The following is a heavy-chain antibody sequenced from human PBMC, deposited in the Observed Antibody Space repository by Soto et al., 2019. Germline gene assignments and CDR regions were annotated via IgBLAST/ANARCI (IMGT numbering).Heavy chain of an antibody. Sequence: GGSLRLSCAASGFTFSSYAMSWVRQAPGKGLEWVSAISGSGGSTYYADSVKGRFTISRDNSKNTLYLQMNSLRAEDTAVYYCAKDYGSGYPTNPDAFDIWGQGTMVTVSS. D-gene: IGHD3-10*01. CDR3: AKDYGSGYPTNPDAFDI. V-gene: IGHV3-23*01. J-gene: IGHJ3*02. CDR2: ISGSGGST. CDR1: GFTFSSYA.